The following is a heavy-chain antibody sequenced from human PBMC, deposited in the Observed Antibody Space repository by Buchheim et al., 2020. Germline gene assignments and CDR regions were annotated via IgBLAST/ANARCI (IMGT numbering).Heavy chain of an antibody. CDR2: IHHSGST. CDR3: TRERSGYDMDV. Sequence: QVQLQESGPGLVKPSQTLSLTCTVSSGSISSGGYYWNWIRQHPEKGLEWIGYIHHSGSTYHNPTLKSRVTISVDTSNNQFSLKLSPVTAADTAVYYCTRERSGYDMDVWGQGTT. V-gene: IGHV4-31*03. J-gene: IGHJ6*02. CDR1: SGSISSGGYY.